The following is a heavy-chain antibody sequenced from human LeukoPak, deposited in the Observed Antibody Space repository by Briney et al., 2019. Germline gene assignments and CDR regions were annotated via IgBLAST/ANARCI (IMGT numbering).Heavy chain of an antibody. Sequence: ASVKVSCKASGYTFTSYYMHWVRQAPGQGLEWMGIINPSGGSTSYAQKFQGRVTMTRDMSTSTVYMELSSLRSEDTAVYYCARAGDYVWGSYRYTRPFDYWGQGTLVTVSS. CDR2: INPSGGST. J-gene: IGHJ4*02. D-gene: IGHD3-16*02. V-gene: IGHV1-46*01. CDR3: ARAGDYVWGSYRYTRPFDY. CDR1: GYTFTSYY.